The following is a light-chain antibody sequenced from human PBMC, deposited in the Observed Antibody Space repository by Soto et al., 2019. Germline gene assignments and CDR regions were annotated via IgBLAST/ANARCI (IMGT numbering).Light chain of an antibody. CDR1: NSNIGAGYD. J-gene: IGLJ3*02. V-gene: IGLV1-40*01. CDR2: GNS. Sequence: QSVLTQPPAVSGAPGQRVTISCTGGNSNIGAGYDVHWYQQLPGTAPKLLIYGNSNRPSGVPDRFSGSKSGTSASLAISGLQAEDEDNYYCCSYTITSALVLGGGTKVTVL. CDR3: CSYTITSALV.